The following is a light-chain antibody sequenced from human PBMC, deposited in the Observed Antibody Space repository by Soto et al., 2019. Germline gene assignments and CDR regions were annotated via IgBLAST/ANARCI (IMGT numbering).Light chain of an antibody. CDR3: QQYNSYSGGA. Sequence: DIQMTQSPSTLSASVGDRVTITCRACQSISSWLAWYQQKPGKAPKLLIYDASSLESGVPSRFSGSGSGTEFTLTISSLQSDDFATDYCQQYNSYSGGAFGPGTKVDIK. J-gene: IGKJ3*01. V-gene: IGKV1-5*01. CDR2: DAS. CDR1: QSISSW.